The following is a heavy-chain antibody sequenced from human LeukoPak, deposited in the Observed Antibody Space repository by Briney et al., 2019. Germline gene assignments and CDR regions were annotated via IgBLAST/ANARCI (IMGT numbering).Heavy chain of an antibody. D-gene: IGHD3-10*01. CDR1: GYTFTSYD. V-gene: IGHV1-8*01. J-gene: IGHJ4*02. Sequence: GASVKVSCKASGYTFTSYDINWVRQATGQGLEWMGWMNPNSGNTGYAQKFQGRVTMTRNTSISTAYMELSSLRSEDTAVYYCARGQEWWTPEMHYYGSGSYYTENDYWGQGTLVTVSS. CDR2: MNPNSGNT. CDR3: ARGQEWWTPEMHYYGSGSYYTENDY.